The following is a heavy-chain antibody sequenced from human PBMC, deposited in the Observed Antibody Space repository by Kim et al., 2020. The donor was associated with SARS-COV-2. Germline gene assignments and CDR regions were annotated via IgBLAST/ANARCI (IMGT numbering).Heavy chain of an antibody. J-gene: IGHJ2*01. Sequence: SRVTISVDTSKNQFSLKLSSVTAADTAVYYCARVVHYDSSGYSVYHWYFDLWGRGTLVTVSS. D-gene: IGHD3-22*01. CDR3: ARVVHYDSSGYSVYHWYFDL. V-gene: IGHV4-30-2*04.